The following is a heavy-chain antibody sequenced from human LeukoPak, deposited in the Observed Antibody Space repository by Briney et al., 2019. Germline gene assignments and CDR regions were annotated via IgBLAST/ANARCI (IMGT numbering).Heavy chain of an antibody. J-gene: IGHJ4*02. V-gene: IGHV1-18*01. CDR3: ARDSGGGIAAAGSDY. CDR2: ISAYNGNT. D-gene: IGHD6-13*01. Sequence: GASVKVSCKASGYTFTSYGISWVRQAPGQGLEWMGWISAYNGNTNYAQKLQGRVTMTTDTSTSTAYMELRSLRSDDTAVYYRARDSGGGIAAAGSDYWGQGTLVTVSS. CDR1: GYTFTSYG.